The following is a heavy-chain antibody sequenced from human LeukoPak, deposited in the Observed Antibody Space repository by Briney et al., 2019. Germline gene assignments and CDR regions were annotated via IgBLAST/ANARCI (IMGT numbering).Heavy chain of an antibody. V-gene: IGHV3-21*01. D-gene: IGHD3-16*01. Sequence: GGSLRLSCAASGFTFSSYSMNWVRQAPGKGLEWVSSISSSSSYIYYADSVKGRFTISRDNAKSSLYLQMNSLRAEDTAVYYCAREAGPYTGFDYWGQGTLVTVSS. CDR2: ISSSSSYI. CDR1: GFTFSSYS. CDR3: AREAGPYTGFDY. J-gene: IGHJ4*02.